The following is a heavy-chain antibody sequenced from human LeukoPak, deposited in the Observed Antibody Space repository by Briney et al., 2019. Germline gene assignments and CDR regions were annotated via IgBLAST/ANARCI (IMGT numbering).Heavy chain of an antibody. D-gene: IGHD6-19*01. CDR1: GYTFTNYY. CDR3: ARDVGPSQSSGCYYFDS. J-gene: IGHJ4*02. CDR2: INPSGGST. Sequence: ASVKVSFKASGYTFTNYYMRWGRPAPGQGLEWMGIINPSGGSTSFAQKFQGRVTMTRDTSTSTVYMELSSLRSEDTAVYYCARDVGPSQSSGCYYFDSWGQGTLVTVSS. V-gene: IGHV1-46*01.